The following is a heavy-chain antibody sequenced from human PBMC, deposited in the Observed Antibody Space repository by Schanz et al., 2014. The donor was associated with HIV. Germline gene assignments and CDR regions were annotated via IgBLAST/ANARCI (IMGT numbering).Heavy chain of an antibody. Sequence: QVQLVESGGGVVQPGRSLRLSCAASGFTFSSYGMHWVRQAPGKGLEWVAAMWYDESHKGYADSVKGRFTISRDNSKNTLYLQMNTLRAEDTAVYYCARDGLATYFFDVWGQGTLVTVSS. CDR2: MWYDESHK. V-gene: IGHV3-33*01. CDR1: GFTFSSYG. CDR3: ARDGLATYFFDV. J-gene: IGHJ4*02. D-gene: IGHD3-16*01.